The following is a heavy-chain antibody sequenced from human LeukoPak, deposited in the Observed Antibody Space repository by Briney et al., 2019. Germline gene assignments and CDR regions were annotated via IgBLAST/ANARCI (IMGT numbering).Heavy chain of an antibody. CDR3: AEHYYDSSGLDAFDI. CDR2: ISWNSGSI. CDR1: GFTFDDYA. Sequence: GRSLRLSCAASGFTFDDYAMHWVRQAPGKGLEWVSGISWNSGSIGYADSVKGRFTISRDNSKNTLYLQMNSLRAEDTAVYYCAEHYYDSSGLDAFDIWGQGTMVTVSS. V-gene: IGHV3-9*01. J-gene: IGHJ3*02. D-gene: IGHD3-22*01.